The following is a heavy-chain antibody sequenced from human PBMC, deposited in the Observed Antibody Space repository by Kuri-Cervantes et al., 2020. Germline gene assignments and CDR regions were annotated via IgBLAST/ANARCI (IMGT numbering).Heavy chain of an antibody. CDR3: ARGLWVAAADTFFDY. V-gene: IGHV3-48*02. J-gene: IGHJ4*02. D-gene: IGHD6-13*01. Sequence: GESLKISCAASGFTFSSYSMNWVRQAPGKGLEWVSYVSSSSSTIYYADSVKGRFTISRDNAKNSLYLQMNSLRDEDTAVYYCARGLWVAAADTFFDYWGQGTLVTVSS. CDR1: GFTFSSYS. CDR2: VSSSSSTI.